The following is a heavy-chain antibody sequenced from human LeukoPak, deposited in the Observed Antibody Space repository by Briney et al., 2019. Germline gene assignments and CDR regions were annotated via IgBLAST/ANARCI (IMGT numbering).Heavy chain of an antibody. CDR1: GYTFTGYY. J-gene: IGHJ3*02. D-gene: IGHD1-26*01. CDR3: ARGLSGTYYDAFDI. V-gene: IGHV1-2*02. CDR2: INPNSGGT. Sequence: RASVKVSCKASGYTFTGYYMHWVRQAPGQGLEWMGWINPNSGGTNYAQKFQGRVTMTRDTSISTAYMELSRLRSDDTAVYYCARGLSGTYYDAFDIWGQGTMVTVSS.